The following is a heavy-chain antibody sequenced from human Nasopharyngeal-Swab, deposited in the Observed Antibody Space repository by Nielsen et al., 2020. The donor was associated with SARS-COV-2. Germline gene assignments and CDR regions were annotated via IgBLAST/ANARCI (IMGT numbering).Heavy chain of an antibody. CDR1: DDSITSKSYY. V-gene: IGHV4-39*07. CDR3: AREVVGGLVDS. Sequence: ESLKISCTVPDDSITSKSYYWGWIRQPPGKGLEWIGSIYYTGATYYNPSLESRVTISVDTSKKQFFLRLRSVTAADAAVYYCAREVVGGLVDSWGQGTLVTVSS. CDR2: IYYTGAT. J-gene: IGHJ4*02. D-gene: IGHD1-26*01.